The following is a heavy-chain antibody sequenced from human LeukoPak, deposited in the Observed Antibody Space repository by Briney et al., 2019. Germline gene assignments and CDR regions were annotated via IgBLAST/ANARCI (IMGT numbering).Heavy chain of an antibody. CDR1: GFAFSDSA. CDR2: IRGKADSYAT. CDR3: TRRHYYGSGSPDWYFDN. Sequence: GGSLRLSCAASGFAFSDSAMHWVRQASGKGLEWVGRIRGKADSYATTYAASVKGRFTISRDDSKNMAYLQMDSLKTEDTAVYYCTRRHYYGSGSPDWYFDNWGRGTLVTVSS. J-gene: IGHJ2*01. V-gene: IGHV3-73*01. D-gene: IGHD3-10*01.